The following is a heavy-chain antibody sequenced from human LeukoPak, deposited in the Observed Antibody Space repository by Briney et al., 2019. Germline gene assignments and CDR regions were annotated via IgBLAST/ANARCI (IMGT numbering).Heavy chain of an antibody. J-gene: IGHJ3*02. Sequence: ASVKVSCKASGYTFTSYYLHWVRQAPGQGLEWMGIINPSGGSTTYARKFQGRVTMTRDTSTGTVYMELSSLKSEDTAVYYCARVGITMIGHDSFGIWGPGTMVSVSS. D-gene: IGHD3-22*01. CDR2: INPSGGST. CDR1: GYTFTSYY. CDR3: ARVGITMIGHDSFGI. V-gene: IGHV1-46*01.